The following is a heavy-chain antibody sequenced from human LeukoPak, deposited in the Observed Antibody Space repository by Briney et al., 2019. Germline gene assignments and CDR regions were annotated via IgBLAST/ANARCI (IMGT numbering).Heavy chain of an antibody. CDR1: GGSISNYY. CDR2: IYYSGST. J-gene: IGHJ6*02. D-gene: IGHD2-2*01. CDR3: ARSDCSTTSCVAYYGMDV. V-gene: IGHV4-59*08. Sequence: PSETLPLTCTVSGGSISNYYWNWIRQPPGKGLEWIGYIYYSGSTNYNPSLKSRVTISVDTSKNQLSLKLSSMTAADTAVYYCARSDCSTTSCVAYYGMDVWGQGTTVTVSS.